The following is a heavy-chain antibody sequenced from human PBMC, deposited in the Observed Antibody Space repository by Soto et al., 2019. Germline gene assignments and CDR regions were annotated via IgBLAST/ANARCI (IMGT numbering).Heavy chain of an antibody. Sequence: PSETLSLTCTVSGGSISSGGYYWSWIRQHPGKGLEWIGYIYYSGSTYYNPSPKSRVTISVDTSKNQFSLKLSSVTAADTAVYYCARVLDNYYYYMDVWGKGTTVTVSS. CDR3: ARVLDNYYYYMDV. V-gene: IGHV4-31*03. CDR1: GGSISSGGYY. CDR2: IYYSGST. J-gene: IGHJ6*03. D-gene: IGHD2-15*01.